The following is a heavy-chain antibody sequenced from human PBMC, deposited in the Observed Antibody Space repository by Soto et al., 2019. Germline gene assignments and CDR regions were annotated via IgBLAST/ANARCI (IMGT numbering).Heavy chain of an antibody. CDR3: ARRRAEWELLTYYYFGMDV. CDR2: ISAYNGNT. V-gene: IGHV1-18*01. Sequence: QVQLVQSGAEVKKPGASVKVSCKASGYTFTSYGISWVRQAPGQGLKWMGWISAYNGNTNYAQKLQGRDTMTTDTSTRTAYMELRCPSSADTAVYYCARRRAEWELLTYYYFGMDVWGQGTTVTVSS. CDR1: GYTFTSYG. J-gene: IGHJ6*02. D-gene: IGHD1-26*01.